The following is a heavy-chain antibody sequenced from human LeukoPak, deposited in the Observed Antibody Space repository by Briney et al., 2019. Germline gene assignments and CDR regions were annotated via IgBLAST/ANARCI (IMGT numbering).Heavy chain of an antibody. D-gene: IGHD6-13*01. J-gene: IGHJ4*02. CDR2: SRYKADSYTA. CDR1: GFSFSDSF. Sequence: GGSLRLSCAASGFSFSDSFMSWVRQAPGKGLEWVGRSRYKADSYTAQYAASVRGRFTISRDESKNSLYLQISSLETEDAAVYYCATSSWYRLAYWGQGSLATVSS. CDR3: ATSSWYRLAY. V-gene: IGHV3-72*01.